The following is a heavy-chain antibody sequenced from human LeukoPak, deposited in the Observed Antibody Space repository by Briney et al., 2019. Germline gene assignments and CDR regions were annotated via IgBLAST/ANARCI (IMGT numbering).Heavy chain of an antibody. CDR1: GFAFSNYW. CDR2: IKQDGSET. J-gene: IGHJ4*02. Sequence: GGSLRLSCAASGFAFSNYWMNWARQAPGKGLEWVANIKQDGSETNYVDSVKGRFTISRDNAKNSSYLQMNSLRAEDTALYCCGSTNSFSYWGRGTLVTVSS. CDR3: GSTNSFSY. V-gene: IGHV3-7*01. D-gene: IGHD2-15*01.